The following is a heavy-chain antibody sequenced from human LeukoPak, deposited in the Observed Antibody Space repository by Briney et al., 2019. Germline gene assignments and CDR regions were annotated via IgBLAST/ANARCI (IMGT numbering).Heavy chain of an antibody. Sequence: SETLSLTCTVSGGSISSGSYYWSWIRQPAGEGLEWIGRIYTSGSSSCNPSLKSRVTISVDTSKNQFSLKLDSVTAADTAVYYCARDGGYEGLDYWGQGTLVTVSS. CDR1: GGSISSGSYY. D-gene: IGHD3-16*01. V-gene: IGHV4-61*02. CDR3: ARDGGYEGLDY. CDR2: IYTSGSS. J-gene: IGHJ4*02.